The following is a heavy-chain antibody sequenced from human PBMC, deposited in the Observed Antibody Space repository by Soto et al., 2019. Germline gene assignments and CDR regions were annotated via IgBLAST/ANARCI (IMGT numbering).Heavy chain of an antibody. V-gene: IGHV4-4*02. CDR2: IYHSGST. J-gene: IGHJ4*02. CDR3: ARGEYYYGSGSTYYFDY. D-gene: IGHD3-10*01. CDR1: GGSISSSKW. Sequence: PSETLSLTCAVSGGSISSSKWWGWGRQPPGKGLEWIGEIYHSGSTNYNPSLKSRVTISVDKSKNQFSLKLSSVTAADTAVYYCARGEYYYGSGSTYYFDYWGQGTLVTVSS.